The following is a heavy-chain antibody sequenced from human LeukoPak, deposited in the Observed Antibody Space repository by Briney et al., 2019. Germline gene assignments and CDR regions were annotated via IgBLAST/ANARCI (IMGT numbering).Heavy chain of an antibody. V-gene: IGHV3-23*01. Sequence: GGSLRLSCAAPGFTFSSYAMSWVRQAPGKGLEWVSAISDGADSTYYADSVRGRFTISRDNFMNTLYLQMNSLRADDTAVYYCAKRVSYSNSAAYFDCWGQGTLVTVSS. CDR2: ISDGADST. J-gene: IGHJ4*02. CDR3: AKRVSYSNSAAYFDC. CDR1: GFTFSSYA. D-gene: IGHD6-6*01.